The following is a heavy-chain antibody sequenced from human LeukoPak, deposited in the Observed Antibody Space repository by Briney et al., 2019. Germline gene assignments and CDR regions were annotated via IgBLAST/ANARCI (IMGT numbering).Heavy chain of an antibody. CDR2: IYSTGRST. D-gene: IGHD6-13*01. J-gene: IGHJ5*02. CDR3: ARATSTWYNGYFVP. V-gene: IGHV4-39*01. Sequence: SETLSLACTVSGASISSSGSYWGWIRQPPGQGLEYIGTIYSTGRSTYYSPSLKRRVAISVDTSKSQFSLRLNSVTAADTAVYYCARATSTWYNGYFVPWRQGPLVTVSS. CDR1: GASISSSGSY.